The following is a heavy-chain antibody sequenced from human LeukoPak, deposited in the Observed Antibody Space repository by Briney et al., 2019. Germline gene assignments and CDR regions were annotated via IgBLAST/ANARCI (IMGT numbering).Heavy chain of an antibody. CDR1: GGSISSGGYY. J-gene: IGHJ4*02. Sequence: PSQTLSLTCTVSGGSISSGGYYWSWIRQPPGKGLEWIGYIYYSGSTNYNPSLKSRVTISVDTSKNQFSLKLSSVTAADTAVYYCARQRGYLVDYWGQGTLVTVSS. D-gene: IGHD3-22*01. CDR3: ARQRGYLVDY. V-gene: IGHV4-61*08. CDR2: IYYSGST.